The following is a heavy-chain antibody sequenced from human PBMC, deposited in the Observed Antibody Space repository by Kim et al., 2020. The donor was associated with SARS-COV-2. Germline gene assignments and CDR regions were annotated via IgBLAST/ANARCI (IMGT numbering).Heavy chain of an antibody. Sequence: SETLSLTCTVSGVSISSGSYYWSWIRQPAGKGLEWIGRIYTSGSTNYNPSLKRRGTISVDTTKNQFSLKLSSVPAADTAVDYCARLRTYDRTFDPCGQGELVTVSS. V-gene: IGHV4-61*02. CDR3: ARLRTYDRTFDP. CDR2: IYTSGST. J-gene: IGHJ5*02. D-gene: IGHD3-22*01. CDR1: GVSISSGSYY.